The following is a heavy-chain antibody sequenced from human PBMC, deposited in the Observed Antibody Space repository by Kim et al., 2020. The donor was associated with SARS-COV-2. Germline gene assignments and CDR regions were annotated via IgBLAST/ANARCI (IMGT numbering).Heavy chain of an antibody. D-gene: IGHD5-18*01. Sequence: SVKVSCKASGFTFTSSAMQWVRQARGQRLEWIGWIVVGSGNTNYAQKFQERVTITRDMSTSTAYMELSSLRSEDTAVYYCAADRRGYSYGYEPVDYGMDVWGQEATATLSS. CDR3: AADRRGYSYGYEPVDYGMDV. J-gene: IGHJ6*01. V-gene: IGHV1-58*02. CDR1: GFTFTSSA. CDR2: IVVGSGNT.